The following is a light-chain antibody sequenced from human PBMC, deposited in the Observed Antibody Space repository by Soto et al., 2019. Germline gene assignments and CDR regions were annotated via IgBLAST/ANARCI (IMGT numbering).Light chain of an antibody. J-gene: IGKJ1*01. Sequence: EIVLTQSPATLSLSPGERATLSCRASQSVSTYLAWYQQKPGQAPRLLIYDASKRATDIPVRFSGSGSGTDFTLTITSLEPEDFGVYSCQQRSNWPPTWTFGQGTKVDIK. CDR1: QSVSTY. V-gene: IGKV3-11*01. CDR3: QQRSNWPPTWT. CDR2: DAS.